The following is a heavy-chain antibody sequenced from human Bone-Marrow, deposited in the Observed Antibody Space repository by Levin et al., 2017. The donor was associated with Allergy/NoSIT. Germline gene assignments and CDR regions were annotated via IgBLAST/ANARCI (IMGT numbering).Heavy chain of an antibody. D-gene: IGHD5-12*01. J-gene: IGHJ4*02. CDR1: GGSISSYY. Sequence: PSETLSLTCTVSGGSISSYYWSWIRQPPGKGLEWIGYIYYSGGTNYNPSLKSRVTISVDTSKNQFSLKLSSVTAADTAVYYCARGRYSGYDSDYWGQGTLVTVSS. V-gene: IGHV4-59*01. CDR3: ARGRYSGYDSDY. CDR2: IYYSGGT.